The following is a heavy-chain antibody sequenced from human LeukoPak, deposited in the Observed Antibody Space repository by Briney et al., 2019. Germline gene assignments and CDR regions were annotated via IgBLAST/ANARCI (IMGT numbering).Heavy chain of an antibody. CDR3: ARKVAAPDY. D-gene: IGHD6-19*01. Sequence: GGSLRLSCAASGFTFNNYAMSWVRQAPEKGLQWVSAISGGGVSTYYADSVKGRFTISRDNSKNTLYLQMNSLRAEDTAGYYCARKVAAPDYWGQGTLVTVSS. CDR2: ISGGGVST. J-gene: IGHJ4*02. CDR1: GFTFNNYA. V-gene: IGHV3-23*01.